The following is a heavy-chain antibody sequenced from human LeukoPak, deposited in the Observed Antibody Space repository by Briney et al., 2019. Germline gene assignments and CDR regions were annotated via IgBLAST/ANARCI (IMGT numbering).Heavy chain of an antibody. D-gene: IGHD4-17*01. CDR2: IIPILGIA. V-gene: IGHV1-69*04. J-gene: IGHJ6*02. CDR3: ATELTTVTTVYYYGMDV. CDR1: GGTFSSYA. Sequence: SVKVSCKASGGTFSSYAISWVRQAPGQGLEWMGRIIPILGIANYAQKFQGRVTITADKSTSTAYMELSSLRSEDTAVYYCATELTTVTTVYYYGMDVWGQGTTVTVSS.